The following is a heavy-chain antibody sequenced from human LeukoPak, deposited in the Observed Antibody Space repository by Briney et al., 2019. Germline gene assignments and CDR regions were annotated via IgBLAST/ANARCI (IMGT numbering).Heavy chain of an antibody. V-gene: IGHV1-18*01. CDR3: ARGYGYYGSGSYLGY. D-gene: IGHD3-10*01. J-gene: IGHJ4*02. CDR1: GYTFTRYG. Sequence: ASVKVSCKASGYTFTRYGLSWVRQAPGQGLEWMGWISAYNANTNYAQKVQGRVTMTTDTSTSTAYMELRSLTSDDTAVYYCARGYGYYGSGSYLGYWGQGTLVTVSS. CDR2: ISAYNANT.